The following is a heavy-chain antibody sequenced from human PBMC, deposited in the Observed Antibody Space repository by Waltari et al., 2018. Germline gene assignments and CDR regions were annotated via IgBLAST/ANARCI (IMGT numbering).Heavy chain of an antibody. Sequence: EVQLLQSGAEVKKPGTPVKISCKVSGDTFTDNYIHRIQQAPGKGLQWMGLLDPEEGQAVEAEKFQGRVTMTADTSIHTAYMELTSLTSEDTAFYYCAAALGGGISASRPFHFWGQGTMITVSS. J-gene: IGHJ3*01. V-gene: IGHV1-69-2*01. CDR1: GDTFTDNY. D-gene: IGHD3-10*01. CDR3: AAALGGGISASRPFHF. CDR2: LDPEEGQA.